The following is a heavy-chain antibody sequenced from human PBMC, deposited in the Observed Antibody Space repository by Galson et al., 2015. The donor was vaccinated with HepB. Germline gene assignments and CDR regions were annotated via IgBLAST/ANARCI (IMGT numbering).Heavy chain of an antibody. CDR3: ARDSSSGWYYFDY. D-gene: IGHD6-19*01. J-gene: IGHJ4*02. Sequence: SLRLSCAASGFTVSTIYMSWVRQVPGKGLEWVSVISSGGTIFYADSVKGRFTLSRDSSKNTLYLQMNSLRPEDTAVYYCARDSSSGWYYFDYWGQGTLVTVSS. V-gene: IGHV3-53*01. CDR1: GFTVSTIY. CDR2: ISSGGTI.